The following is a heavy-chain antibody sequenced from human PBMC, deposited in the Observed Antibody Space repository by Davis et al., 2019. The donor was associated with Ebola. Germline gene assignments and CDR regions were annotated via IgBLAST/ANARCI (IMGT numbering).Heavy chain of an antibody. J-gene: IGHJ4*02. CDR2: INPNSGGT. D-gene: IGHD6-13*01. Sequence: ASVKVSCKASGYTFTGYYMHWVRQAPGQGLEWMGRINPNSGGTNYAQKFQGRVTMTRDTSISTAYMELSRLRSDDTAVYYCARDLEISSWSVAGYWGQGTLVTVSS. CDR3: ARDLEISSWSVAGY. V-gene: IGHV1-2*06. CDR1: GYTFTGYY.